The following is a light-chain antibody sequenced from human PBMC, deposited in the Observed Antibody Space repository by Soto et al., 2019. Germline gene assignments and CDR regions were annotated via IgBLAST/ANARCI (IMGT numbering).Light chain of an antibody. CDR2: DIT. J-gene: IGLJ3*02. Sequence: QSALTQPASVSGSPGQSITISCTGISPDVGAYNFVSWYQQHPGRAPKLIIYDITDRPSGVSSRFSGSRSGSTASLTISGLQAEDEADYYCSSYTTINNLGVFGGGTKVTVL. V-gene: IGLV2-14*01. CDR3: SSYTTINNLGV. CDR1: SPDVGAYNF.